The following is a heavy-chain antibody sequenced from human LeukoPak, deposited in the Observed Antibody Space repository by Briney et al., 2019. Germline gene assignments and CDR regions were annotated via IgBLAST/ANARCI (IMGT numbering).Heavy chain of an antibody. CDR3: AKVTYDYVWGSYRSAYFDY. Sequence: GGSLRLSCAASGFTFSSYDMNWVRQAPGKGLEWVSALSYSGGNTYYADSVKGRFTNSRDNSKNTLYLQMNSLRAEDTAVYYCAKVTYDYVWGSYRSAYFDYWGQGTLVTVSS. V-gene: IGHV3-23*01. J-gene: IGHJ4*02. D-gene: IGHD3-16*02. CDR2: LSYSGGNT. CDR1: GFTFSSYD.